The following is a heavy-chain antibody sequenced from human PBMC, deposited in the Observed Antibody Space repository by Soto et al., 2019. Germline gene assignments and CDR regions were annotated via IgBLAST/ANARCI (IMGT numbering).Heavy chain of an antibody. Sequence: ASVKVSCKASGYTFTSYYMHWVRQAPGQGLEWMGIINPSGGSTSYAQKFQGRVTMTRDTSTSTVYMEPSSLRSEDTAVYYCARDRSGSYSTYYYYYGMDVWGQGTTVTVSS. J-gene: IGHJ6*02. CDR3: ARDRSGSYSTYYYYYGMDV. D-gene: IGHD1-26*01. CDR2: INPSGGST. V-gene: IGHV1-46*01. CDR1: GYTFTSYY.